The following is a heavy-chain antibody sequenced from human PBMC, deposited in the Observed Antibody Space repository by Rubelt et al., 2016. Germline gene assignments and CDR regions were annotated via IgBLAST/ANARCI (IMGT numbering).Heavy chain of an antibody. CDR2: IYSGGST. Sequence: EVQLLESGGGLVQPGGSLRLSCAASGFTFSSYAMSWVRQAPGKGLEWVSVIYSGGSTYYADSVKGRFTISRDISKNTLYLQMNSLRAEDTAVYYCARGRELYYYGMDVWGQGTTVTVSS. V-gene: IGHV3-23*03. CDR1: GFTFSSYA. CDR3: ARGRELYYYGMDV. J-gene: IGHJ6*02. D-gene: IGHD1-7*01.